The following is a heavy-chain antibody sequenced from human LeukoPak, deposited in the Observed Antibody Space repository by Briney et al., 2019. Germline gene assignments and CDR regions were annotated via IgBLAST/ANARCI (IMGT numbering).Heavy chain of an antibody. CDR1: GYSISSGHY. D-gene: IGHD3-10*01. CDR3: ARGPRFGELLWHWFDP. CDR2: MYHSGST. V-gene: IGHV4-38-2*02. Sequence: SETLSLTCTVSGYSISSGHYWGWIRQPPGKGLEWIGRMYHSGSTYYNLPLKSRVTISEDTSKNQFSLKLRSVTAADTAVYYCARGPRFGELLWHWFDPWGQGTLVTVSS. J-gene: IGHJ5*02.